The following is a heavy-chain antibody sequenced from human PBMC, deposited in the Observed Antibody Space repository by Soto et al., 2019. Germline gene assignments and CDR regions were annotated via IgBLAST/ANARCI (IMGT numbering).Heavy chain of an antibody. D-gene: IGHD3-22*01. CDR1: GFTFSSYS. V-gene: IGHV3-48*02. CDR2: ISSSSSTI. Sequence: GGSLRLSCAASGFTFSSYSMNWVRQAPGKGLEWVSYISSSSSTIYYADSVKGRFTISGDNAKNSLYLQMNSLRDEDTAVYYCARGGYYDSSGYYYVGYWGQGTLVTVSS. CDR3: ARGGYYDSSGYYYVGY. J-gene: IGHJ4*02.